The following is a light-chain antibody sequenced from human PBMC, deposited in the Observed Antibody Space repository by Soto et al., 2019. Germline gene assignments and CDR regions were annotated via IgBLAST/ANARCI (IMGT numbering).Light chain of an antibody. J-gene: IGKJ1*01. CDR3: QQYGSSPPWT. CDR1: QSVSSSY. Sequence: EIVLTQSPGTLSLSPGERATLSCRAVQSVSSSYLAWYQQKPGQAPRLLIYGASSRATGIPDRFSGSGSGTDFTLTISRLESEDFAVYYCQQYGSSPPWTFGQGTKVDIK. V-gene: IGKV3-20*01. CDR2: GAS.